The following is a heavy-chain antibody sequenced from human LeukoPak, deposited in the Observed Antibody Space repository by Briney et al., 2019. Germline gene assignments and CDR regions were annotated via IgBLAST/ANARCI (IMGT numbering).Heavy chain of an antibody. CDR2: ISSSSSYI. CDR3: ATGSYYYDSSGYYPPLDAFDI. Sequence: SGGSLRLSCAASGFTFSSYSMNWVRQAPGKGLEWVSSISSSSSYIYYADSVKGRFTISRDNAKNSLYLQMNSLRAEDTAVYYCATGSYYYDSSGYYPPLDAFDIWGQGTMVTVSS. CDR1: GFTFSSYS. D-gene: IGHD3-22*01. J-gene: IGHJ3*02. V-gene: IGHV3-21*01.